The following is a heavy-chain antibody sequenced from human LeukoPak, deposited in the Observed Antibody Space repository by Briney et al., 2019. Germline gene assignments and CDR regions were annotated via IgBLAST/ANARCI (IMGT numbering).Heavy chain of an antibody. J-gene: IGHJ4*02. V-gene: IGHV4-59*08. CDR1: GGSISSYY. CDR2: IYYSGST. D-gene: IGHD3-9*01. Sequence: SETLSLTCTVSGGSISSYYWSWIRQPPGRGLEWIGYIYYSGSTDYNPSLKSRVTISVDTSKNQFSLKLSSVTAADTAVYYCARRNPYYDIFDWGQGTLVTVSS. CDR3: ARRNPYYDIFD.